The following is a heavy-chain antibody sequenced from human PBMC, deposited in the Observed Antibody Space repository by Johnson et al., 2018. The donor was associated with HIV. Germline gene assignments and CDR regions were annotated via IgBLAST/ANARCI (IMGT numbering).Heavy chain of an antibody. CDR2: MNWNGGST. CDR1: GFTVSSNY. CDR3: ARERGSGSYYSAFDI. V-gene: IGHV3-20*04. D-gene: IGHD1-26*01. J-gene: IGHJ3*02. Sequence: VQLVESGGGLVQPGGSLRLSCAASGFTVSSNYMSWVRQAPGKGLEWVSGMNWNGGSTGYADSVKGRFTISRDNAKNSLYLQMNSLRAEDTALYYCARERGSGSYYSAFDIGGQGTMVTVSS.